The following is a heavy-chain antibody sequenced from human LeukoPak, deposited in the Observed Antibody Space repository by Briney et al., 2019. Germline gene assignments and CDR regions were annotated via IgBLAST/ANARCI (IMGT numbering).Heavy chain of an antibody. CDR3: ARVSRENYYYSYIDV. J-gene: IGHJ6*03. V-gene: IGHV1-69*01. Sequence: SVKVSCKASGGTFSSYAISWVRQAPGQGLELMGGIIPIFGTANYAQKFQGRVTITADESTSTAYMELSSLRSEDTAVYYCARVSRENYYYSYIDVWGKGTTVTVSS. CDR1: GGTFSSYA. CDR2: IIPIFGTA.